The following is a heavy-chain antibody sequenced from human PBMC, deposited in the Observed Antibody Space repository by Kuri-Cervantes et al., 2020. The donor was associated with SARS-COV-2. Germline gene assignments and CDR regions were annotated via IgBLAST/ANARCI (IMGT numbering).Heavy chain of an antibody. CDR2: IYTSGST. Sequence: SETLSLTSPVAGGSISSNYWSWNRQPAGKGLEWIGRIYTSGSTNYNPSLKSRVTMSVDTSKNQFSLKLTSVTAADTAVYYCARPYWGYYCGGDCYSSSQTDWYFDLWGRGTLVTVSS. J-gene: IGHJ2*01. CDR1: GGSISSNY. D-gene: IGHD2-21*01. V-gene: IGHV4-4*07. CDR3: ARPYWGYYCGGDCYSSSQTDWYFDL.